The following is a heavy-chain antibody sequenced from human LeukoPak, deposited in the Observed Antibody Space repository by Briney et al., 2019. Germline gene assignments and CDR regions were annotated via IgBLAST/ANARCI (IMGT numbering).Heavy chain of an antibody. J-gene: IGHJ4*02. CDR2: INTDGSTT. V-gene: IGHV3-74*01. CDR1: GFTFSNDW. CDR3: ARSRGGSYHY. D-gene: IGHD3-16*02. Sequence: GGSLRLSCAASGFTFSNDWMHWVRQAPGKGLVWVSRINTDGSTTTYADSVKGRFTISRDNAKKTLYLQMNSLRIEDTAVYYCARSRGGSYHYWGQGTLVTVSS.